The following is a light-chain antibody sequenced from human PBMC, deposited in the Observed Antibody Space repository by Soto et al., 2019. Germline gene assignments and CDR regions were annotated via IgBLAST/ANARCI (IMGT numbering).Light chain of an antibody. J-gene: IGKJ4*01. CDR1: QSVGRS. V-gene: IGKV3-15*01. CDR3: QQYDNWPSVT. Sequence: IVLTQSPDTLSVSVGERENLPCMASQSVGRSLAWYQQKPGQAPRLLIYGTSARATGIPATFSGSGSGTEFTLTISSLQSEDFAVYYCQQYDNWPSVTFGGGTKVDIK. CDR2: GTS.